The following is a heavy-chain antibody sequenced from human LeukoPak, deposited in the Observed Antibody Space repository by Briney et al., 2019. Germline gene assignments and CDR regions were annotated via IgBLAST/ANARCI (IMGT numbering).Heavy chain of an antibody. D-gene: IGHD1-26*01. V-gene: IGHV4-39*01. CDR1: GGSISTISYY. Sequence: SETLSLTCSVSGGSISTISYYWGWVRQPPGKGLEWIGSIYYTGSTYFNPSLKSRVTVSIDTSKNEFSLKLSSVTAADTAVYYCARRGGSYRYFDYWGPGALVTVSS. J-gene: IGHJ4*02. CDR2: IYYTGST. CDR3: ARRGGSYRYFDY.